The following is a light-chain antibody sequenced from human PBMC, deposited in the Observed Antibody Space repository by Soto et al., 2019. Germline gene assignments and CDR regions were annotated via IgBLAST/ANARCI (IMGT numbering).Light chain of an antibody. CDR2: DAS. CDR3: QQYGSSPWT. J-gene: IGKJ1*01. V-gene: IGKV3-20*01. Sequence: EIVLTQSPGTLSLSPGERATLSCRASQSVSSNYLAWYQPKPGQAPRLLIYDASSRATGIPDRFSGSGSETDFTLTISRLEPEDFAVYYCQQYGSSPWTFGQGTKVEIK. CDR1: QSVSSNY.